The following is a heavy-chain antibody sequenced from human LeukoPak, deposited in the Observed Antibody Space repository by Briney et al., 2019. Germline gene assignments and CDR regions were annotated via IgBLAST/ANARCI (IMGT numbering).Heavy chain of an antibody. J-gene: IGHJ4*02. CDR2: INHSGST. Sequence: SETLSLTCAVYGGSFSGYYWSWILQPPGKGLEWIGEINHSGSTNYNPSLKSRVTISVDTSKNQFSLKLSSVTAADTAVYYCARGISDDYFDYWGQGTLVTVSS. CDR1: GGSFSGYY. V-gene: IGHV4-34*01. D-gene: IGHD3-3*01. CDR3: ARGISDDYFDY.